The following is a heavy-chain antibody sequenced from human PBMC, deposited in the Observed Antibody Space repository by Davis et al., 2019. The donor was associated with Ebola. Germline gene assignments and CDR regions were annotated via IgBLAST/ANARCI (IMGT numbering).Heavy chain of an antibody. CDR3: AKDKYYYDSGCKDY. CDR2: IKQDGSEK. CDR1: GFTFSSYS. Sequence: GESLKISCAASGFTFSSYSMSWVRQAPGKGLEWVANIKQDGSEKYYVDSVKGRFTISRDNAKNSLYLQMNSLRAEDTAVYYCAKDKYYYDSGCKDYWGQGTLVTVSS. V-gene: IGHV3-7*03. D-gene: IGHD3-22*01. J-gene: IGHJ4*02.